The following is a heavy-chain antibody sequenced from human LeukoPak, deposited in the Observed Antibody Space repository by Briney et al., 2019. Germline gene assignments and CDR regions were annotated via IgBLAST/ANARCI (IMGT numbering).Heavy chain of an antibody. J-gene: IGHJ4*02. D-gene: IGHD3-10*01. CDR1: GFTFSSYE. CDR2: ISSSGSTI. V-gene: IGHV3-48*03. CDR3: ARDQRFAGFGESSY. Sequence: GGSLRLSCAASGFTFSSYEMNWVRQAPGKGLEWVSYISSSGSTIYYADSVKGRFTISRDNAKNSLYLQMNSLRAEDTAVYYCARDQRFAGFGESSYWGQGNLVTVSS.